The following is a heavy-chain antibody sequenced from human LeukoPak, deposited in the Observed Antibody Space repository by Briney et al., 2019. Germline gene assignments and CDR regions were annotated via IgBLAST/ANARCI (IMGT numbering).Heavy chain of an antibody. CDR2: IYYSGST. J-gene: IGHJ5*02. D-gene: IGHD2-15*01. Sequence: PSETLSLTCTASGGSISNYYWSWIRQPPGKGLEWIGYIYYSGSTNYNPSLKSRVTISVDTSQNQFSLKLSSVTAVDTAVYYCAVGADCSGGSCYKFDPWGQGTLVTVSS. CDR1: GGSISNYY. CDR3: AVGADCSGGSCYKFDP. V-gene: IGHV4-59*08.